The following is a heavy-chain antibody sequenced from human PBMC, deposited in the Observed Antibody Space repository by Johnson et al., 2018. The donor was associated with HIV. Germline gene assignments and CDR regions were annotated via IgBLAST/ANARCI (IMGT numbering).Heavy chain of an antibody. Sequence: QVQLVESGGGVVQPGRSLRLSCAASGFTFSSYAMHWVRQAPGKGLEWVAVISYDGSNKYYADSVKGRFTISRDNSKNTLYLQINSLRAEDTAVYYCARSNWAHFDAFDIWGQGTMVTVSS. CDR1: GFTFSSYA. J-gene: IGHJ3*02. CDR3: ARSNWAHFDAFDI. V-gene: IGHV3-30*04. CDR2: ISYDGSNK. D-gene: IGHD7-27*01.